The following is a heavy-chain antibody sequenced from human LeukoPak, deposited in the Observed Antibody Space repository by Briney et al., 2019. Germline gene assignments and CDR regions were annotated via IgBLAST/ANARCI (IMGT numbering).Heavy chain of an antibody. D-gene: IGHD6-19*01. CDR3: ARDSVAGFTRGGLDY. Sequence: ASVKVSCKASGGTFSSYAISWVRQAPGQGLEWMGRIIPIFGTANCAQKFQGRVTITTDESTSTAYMELSSLRSEDTAVYYCARDSVAGFTRGGLDYWGQGTLVTVSS. CDR1: GGTFSSYA. J-gene: IGHJ4*02. V-gene: IGHV1-69*05. CDR2: IIPIFGTA.